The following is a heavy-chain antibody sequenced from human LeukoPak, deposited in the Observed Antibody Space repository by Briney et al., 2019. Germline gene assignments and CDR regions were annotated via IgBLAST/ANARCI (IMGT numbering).Heavy chain of an antibody. CDR3: ARGWSGSYYSHYYYYMDV. Sequence: ASVKVSCKASGYTFTGYYMHWVRQAPGQGLEWMGWINPNSGGTNYAQKFQGRVTMTRDTSISTAYMELSRLRSDDTAVYSFARGWSGSYYSHYYYYMDVWGKGTTVTVSS. V-gene: IGHV1-2*02. D-gene: IGHD1-26*01. CDR1: GYTFTGYY. CDR2: INPNSGGT. J-gene: IGHJ6*03.